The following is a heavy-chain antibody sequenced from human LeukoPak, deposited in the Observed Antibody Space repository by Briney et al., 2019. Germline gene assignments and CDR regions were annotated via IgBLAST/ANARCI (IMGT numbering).Heavy chain of an antibody. CDR3: ARHYSMDVGYFDY. CDR1: GGSISSSSYY. J-gene: IGHJ4*02. V-gene: IGHV4-39*01. D-gene: IGHD6-13*01. Sequence: SETLSLTCTVSGGSISSSSYYWGWIRQPPGKGLEWIASIYYSGSTYYNPSLKSRVTISVDTSKNQFSLKLSSVTAADTAVYYCARHYSMDVGYFDYWGQGTLVTVSS. CDR2: IYYSGST.